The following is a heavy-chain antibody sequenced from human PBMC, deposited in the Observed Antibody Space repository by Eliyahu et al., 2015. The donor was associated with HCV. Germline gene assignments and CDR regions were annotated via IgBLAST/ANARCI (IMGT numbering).Heavy chain of an antibody. D-gene: IGHD1/OR15-1a*01. CDR1: GVSITSSDW. CDR3: ASPGEHLVY. J-gene: IGHJ4*02. Sequence: QVQLQESGPGLVKPSGTLSLTCVVSGVSITSSDWWTWLRQPPGKGLQWIGEIYHGGSTNYNPSLQSRVTMSLDKSKNQFSLKLDSVTAADTAVYYCASPGEHLVYWGRGTLVTVSS. V-gene: IGHV4-4*02. CDR2: IYHGGST.